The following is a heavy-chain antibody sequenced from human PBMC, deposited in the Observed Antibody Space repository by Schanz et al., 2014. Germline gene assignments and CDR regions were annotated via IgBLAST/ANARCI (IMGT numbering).Heavy chain of an antibody. J-gene: IGHJ4*02. V-gene: IGHV3-43*01. CDR1: GFTFDDYT. D-gene: IGHD3-3*01. CDR3: ARDLLVSHYDFWSGNDY. CDR2: VTWDGGYT. Sequence: VQLVESGGVVVQPGGSLRLSCAGSGFTFDDYTMHWVRQPPGKGLEWVSLVTWDGGYTYYADSVKGRFTISRDNSKNSLYLQMNSLRAEDTALYYCARDLLVSHYDFWSGNDYWGQGTLVTVSS.